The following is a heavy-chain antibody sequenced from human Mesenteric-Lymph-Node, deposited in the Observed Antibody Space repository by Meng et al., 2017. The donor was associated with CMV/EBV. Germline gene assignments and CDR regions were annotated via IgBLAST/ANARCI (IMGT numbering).Heavy chain of an antibody. CDR1: GGSSFSTTW. J-gene: IGHJ2*01. D-gene: IGHD2-8*01. CDR2: IYIGGSS. CDR3: ARGRGFPNWYFDL. V-gene: IGHV4-4*02. Sequence: VSGGSSFSTTWWGWVRQPPGKGLEWIGEIYIGGSSNYNPSLKSRVTISIEKSKNEFSLKLTSVTAADTAVYYCARGRGFPNWYFDLWGRGTLVTVSS.